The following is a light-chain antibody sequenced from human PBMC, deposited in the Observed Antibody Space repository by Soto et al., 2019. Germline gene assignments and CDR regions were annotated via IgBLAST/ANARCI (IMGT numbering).Light chain of an antibody. CDR2: DAS. CDR3: QHRMNWPLT. V-gene: IGKV3-11*01. J-gene: IGKJ5*01. Sequence: DIVLTQSPATLSMSPGERATLSCRASQSVSSYLLWYQQKPGQTPRLLIYDASNRATGIPARFSGSGSETDFTLTISSLEPEDFAVYYCQHRMNWPLTFGQGTRLEN. CDR1: QSVSSY.